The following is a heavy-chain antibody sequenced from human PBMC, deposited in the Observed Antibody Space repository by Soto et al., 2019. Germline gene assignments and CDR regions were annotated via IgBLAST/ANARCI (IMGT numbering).Heavy chain of an antibody. CDR1: GFIFSDYG. Sequence: QVQLVESGGGVVQPGRSLRLSCAASGFIFSDYGMHWVRQAPGKGLEWVAAISYDGYNKYYPHSVKGRFTISRDNSRNTLYLQMNSLRREDTAVYYCAKDQPPVVSPRSDIEYWGQGTRVTVSS. J-gene: IGHJ4*02. CDR3: AKDQPPVVSPRSDIEY. CDR2: ISYDGYNK. D-gene: IGHD3-22*01. V-gene: IGHV3-30*18.